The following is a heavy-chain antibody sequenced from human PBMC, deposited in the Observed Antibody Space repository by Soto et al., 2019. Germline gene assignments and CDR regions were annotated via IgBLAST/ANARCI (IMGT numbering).Heavy chain of an antibody. CDR1: GYSFSSYW. D-gene: IGHD2-15*01. J-gene: IGHJ4*02. CDR3: ARGAGYCSAGSCYNFDY. CDR2: IYPGDSDT. V-gene: IGHV5-51*01. Sequence: GESLKISCKGSGYSFSSYWIAWVRQMPGKGLEWMGIIYPGDSDTKYSPSFQGQVTIPADKSIGTAYLQWSSLKAPDSALYYCARGAGYCSAGSCYNFDYWGQGALVTVSS.